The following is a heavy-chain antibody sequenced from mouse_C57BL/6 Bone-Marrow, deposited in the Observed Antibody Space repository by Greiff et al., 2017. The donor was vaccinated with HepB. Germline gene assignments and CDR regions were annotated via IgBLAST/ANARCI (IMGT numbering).Heavy chain of an antibody. CDR2: IYPRSGNT. CDR1: GYTFTSYG. CDR3: ARRITTVVPYFDD. Sequence: QVHVKQSGAELARPGASVKLSCKASGYTFTSYGISWVKQRTGQGLEWIGEIYPRSGNTYYNEKFKGKATLTADKSSSTAYMELRSLTSEDSAVYFCARRITTVVPYFDDWGQGTTLTVSS. D-gene: IGHD1-1*01. V-gene: IGHV1-81*01. J-gene: IGHJ2*01.